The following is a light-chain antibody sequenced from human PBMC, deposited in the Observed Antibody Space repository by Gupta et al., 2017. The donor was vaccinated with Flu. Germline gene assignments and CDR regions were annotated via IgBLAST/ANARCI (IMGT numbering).Light chain of an antibody. V-gene: IGKV3-15*01. CDR1: QSVSSN. J-gene: IGKJ3*01. Sequence: EIVMTQSPATLSVSPGERATLSCRASQSVSSNLAWYQQKPGQAPRLLIYGASTRATGIPARFSGSGSGTEFTLTISSLQSEDFAVYYCQQYDNWPPGLTFGHGTKVDIK. CDR2: GAS. CDR3: QQYDNWPPGLT.